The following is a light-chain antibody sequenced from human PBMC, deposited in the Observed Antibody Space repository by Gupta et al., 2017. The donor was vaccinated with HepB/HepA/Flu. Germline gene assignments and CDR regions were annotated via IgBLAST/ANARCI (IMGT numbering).Light chain of an antibody. Sequence: DTQMTKPPASLSGSVGDSVTITFRASQNIMIYLNWYQQKPGQAPKLLIYGASTLQSGVPSRFRGGGSGTDFTLTINNLQPEDFTTYYCQQAYSPPCSFGQGTRLEIK. CDR3: QQAYSPPCS. CDR1: QNIMIY. V-gene: IGKV1-39*01. CDR2: GAS. J-gene: IGKJ2*04.